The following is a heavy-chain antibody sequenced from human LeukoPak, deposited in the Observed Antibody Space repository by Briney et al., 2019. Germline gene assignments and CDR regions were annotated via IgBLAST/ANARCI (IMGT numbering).Heavy chain of an antibody. Sequence: SETLSLTCTVSGGSVSSGNYYWSWIRQPPGKGLEWIGYIYYSGSTNYSPSLKSRVTTSVDTSKNQFSLKLSSVTAADTAVYYCAGLYSSGWHYFDYWGQGTLVTVSS. D-gene: IGHD6-19*01. CDR1: GGSVSSGNYY. CDR2: IYYSGST. J-gene: IGHJ4*02. CDR3: AGLYSSGWHYFDY. V-gene: IGHV4-61*01.